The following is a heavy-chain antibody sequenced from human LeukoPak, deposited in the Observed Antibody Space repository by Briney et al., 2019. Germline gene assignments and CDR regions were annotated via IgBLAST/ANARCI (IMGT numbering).Heavy chain of an antibody. CDR3: ARGRYRHYFDY. J-gene: IGHJ4*02. CDR2: SSSSGRTI. CDR1: GFSFSSYE. V-gene: IGHV3-48*03. Sequence: PGGSLRLSCAASGFSFSSYEVNWVRQAPGKGLEWVSYSSSSGRTIYYADSVKGRFTISRDNAKNSLYLQMNSLRAEDTAVYYCARGRYRHYFDYWGQGTLVTVSS. D-gene: IGHD3-16*02.